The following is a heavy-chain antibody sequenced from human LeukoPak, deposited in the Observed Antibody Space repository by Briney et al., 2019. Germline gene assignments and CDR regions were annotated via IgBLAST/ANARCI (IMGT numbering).Heavy chain of an antibody. V-gene: IGHV3-23*01. D-gene: IGHD1-7*01. Sequence: GGSLRLSCAASGFSFSNYYMNWVRQVPGEGLEWVSGISGSGDSTYYADSVKGRFTISRDNSKNTLYLQMNSLRADDTAAYYCAKGEAWGNYIFGSWGQGTLVTVSS. CDR1: GFSFSNYY. CDR3: AKGEAWGNYIFGS. J-gene: IGHJ4*02. CDR2: ISGSGDST.